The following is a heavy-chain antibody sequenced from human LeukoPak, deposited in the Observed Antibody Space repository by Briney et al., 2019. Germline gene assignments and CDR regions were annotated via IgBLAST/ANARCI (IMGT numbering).Heavy chain of an antibody. CDR1: GGSISSSSYY. V-gene: IGHV4-39*01. D-gene: IGHD1-26*01. CDR3: ARLIVGATTEFDY. CDR2: IYYSGST. J-gene: IGHJ4*02. Sequence: SETLSLTCTVSGGSISSSSYYWGWIRQPPGKGLEWIGSIYYSGSTYYNPSLKSRVTISVDTSKNQFSLRLSSVIAADTAVYYCARLIVGATTEFDYWGQGTLVTVSS.